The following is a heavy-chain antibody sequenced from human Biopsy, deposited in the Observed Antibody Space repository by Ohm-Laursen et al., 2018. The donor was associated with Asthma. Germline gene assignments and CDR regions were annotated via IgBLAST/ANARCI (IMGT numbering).Heavy chain of an antibody. Sequence: SLRLSCAASGFTFSRYAMSWVRQAPGKGLEWVAVISFDGSNEDYADSVKGRFTISRDNSKNTLFLEMNSLRPEDTAVYYCAKELFPGWELRRGPDSWGQGTLVTVSS. CDR3: AKELFPGWELRRGPDS. CDR2: ISFDGSNE. J-gene: IGHJ4*02. D-gene: IGHD1-26*01. V-gene: IGHV3-30*18. CDR1: GFTFSRYA.